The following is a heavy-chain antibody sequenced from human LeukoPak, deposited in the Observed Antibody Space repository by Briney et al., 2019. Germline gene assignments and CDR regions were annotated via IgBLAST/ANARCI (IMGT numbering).Heavy chain of an antibody. D-gene: IGHD3-3*01. CDR1: GYSISNGYY. CDR3: ARGAEYYAIWRGYAGYSDY. CDR2: ISHRGST. V-gene: IGHV4-38-2*02. J-gene: IGHJ4*02. Sequence: SETLSLICTVSGYSISNGYYWGWIRQPPGKGLEWVGSISHRGSTYYNPSLRSRITISLDRSKQKFSLKLTSVTAADTAVYFCARGAEYYAIWRGYAGYSDYWGQGISVTVSS.